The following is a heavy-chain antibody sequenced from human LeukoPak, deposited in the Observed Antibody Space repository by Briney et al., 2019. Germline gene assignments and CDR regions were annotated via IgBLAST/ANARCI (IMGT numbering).Heavy chain of an antibody. CDR3: ARGRLVSTGGHFDY. D-gene: IGHD5/OR15-5a*01. CDR1: GFSISSGYY. Sequence: SETLSLTCAVSGFSISSGYYGGWIRPPPGKGLEWIGIMFYSGTTYYNPSLKSRVTISVDTSKSQFSLKLSSVTAADTGVCYCARGRLVSTGGHFDYWGQGTLVTVSS. V-gene: IGHV4-38-2*01. CDR2: MFYSGTT. J-gene: IGHJ4*02.